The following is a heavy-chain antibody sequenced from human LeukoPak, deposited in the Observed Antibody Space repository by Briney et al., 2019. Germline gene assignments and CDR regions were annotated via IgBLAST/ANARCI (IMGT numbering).Heavy chain of an antibody. CDR2: IWYDGSNK. CDR1: GFTFSSYG. D-gene: IGHD6-13*01. Sequence: GGSLRLSCAASGFTFSSYGMHWVRQAPGEGLEWVAVIWYDGSNKYYADSVKGRFTISRDNSKNTLYLQMNSLRAEDTAVYYCARWQQLVVYYYYGMDVWGQGTTVTVSS. CDR3: ARWQQLVVYYYYGMDV. V-gene: IGHV3-33*01. J-gene: IGHJ6*02.